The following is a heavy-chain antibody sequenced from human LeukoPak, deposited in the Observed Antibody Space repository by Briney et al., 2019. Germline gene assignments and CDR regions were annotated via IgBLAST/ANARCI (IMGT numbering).Heavy chain of an antibody. Sequence: GASVKVSCKASGYTFTDYPIIWVRQAPGQGLEWMGWIKTNTGNPTYAQAFTGRFVFYLDTSVSTAFLQINSLKAEDTAFYYCVTTDTWLRPIWGQGTLVTVSS. CDR3: VTTDTWLRPI. CDR1: GYTFTDYP. CDR2: IKTNTGNP. V-gene: IGHV7-4-1*02. J-gene: IGHJ4*02. D-gene: IGHD5-12*01.